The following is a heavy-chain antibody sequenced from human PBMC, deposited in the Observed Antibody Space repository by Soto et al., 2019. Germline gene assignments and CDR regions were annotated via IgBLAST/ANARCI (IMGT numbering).Heavy chain of an antibody. V-gene: IGHV1-3*01. J-gene: IGHJ5*02. CDR3: ARDPSGGWARGWFDP. CDR1: GYTFTSYA. CDR2: INAGNGNT. Sequence: ASVKVSCTASGYTFTSYAMHWVRQAPGQRLEWMGWINAGNGNTKYSQKFQGRVTITRDTSASTAYMELSSLRSEDTAVYYCARDPSGGWARGWFDPWGQGTLVTVSS. D-gene: IGHD6-19*01.